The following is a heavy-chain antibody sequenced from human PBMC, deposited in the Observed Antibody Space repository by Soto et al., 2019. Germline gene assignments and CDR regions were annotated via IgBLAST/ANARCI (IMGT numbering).Heavy chain of an antibody. CDR1: GFTFRSYV. V-gene: IGHV3-30*19. J-gene: IGHJ4*02. CDR2: TSYDGSNK. Sequence: QVQLVESGGGVVQPGASLRLSCVGSGFTFRSYVIHWVRQAPGKGLEWVALTSYDGSNKYYDDSVKGRFIISRDNSRNTVDLHMDSLRLEDTALYYCARWGTTGGLDVWGQGTLVSVSS. CDR3: ARWGTTGGLDV. D-gene: IGHD3-16*01.